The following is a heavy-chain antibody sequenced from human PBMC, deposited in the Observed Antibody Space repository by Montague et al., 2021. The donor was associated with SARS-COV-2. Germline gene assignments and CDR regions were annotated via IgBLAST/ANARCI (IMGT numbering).Heavy chain of an antibody. J-gene: IGHJ4*02. CDR2: IYYSGST. Sequence: SETLSLTCTVSGGSISSSSYYWGWIRQPPGKGLEWIGSIYYSGSTYYNPSLKSRVTISVDPSKNQFSLKLSSVTAADTAVYYCATITLGYCTNGVCQPPDDWGQGTLVTVSS. CDR1: GGSISSSSYY. D-gene: IGHD2-8*01. CDR3: ATITLGYCTNGVCQPPDD. V-gene: IGHV4-39*01.